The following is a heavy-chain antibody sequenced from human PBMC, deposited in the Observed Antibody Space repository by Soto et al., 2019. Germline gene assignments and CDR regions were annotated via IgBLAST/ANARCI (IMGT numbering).Heavy chain of an antibody. V-gene: IGHV3-66*01. D-gene: IGHD2-15*01. CDR1: GFTVSSNY. CDR3: ATAKILLPWPVDY. CDR2: IYSGGST. J-gene: IGHJ4*02. Sequence: EVQLVESGGGLVQPGGSLRLSCAASGFTVSSNYMSLVRQAPGKVLELVSVIYSGGSTYYADSVKGRFIISSDDSKNTLFLQMNSLRAEDTAVYYCATAKILLPWPVDYWGQGTLVTVSS.